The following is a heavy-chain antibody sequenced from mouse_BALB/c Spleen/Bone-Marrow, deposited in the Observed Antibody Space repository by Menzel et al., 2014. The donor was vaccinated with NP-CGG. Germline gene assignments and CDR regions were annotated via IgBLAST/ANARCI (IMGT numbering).Heavy chain of an antibody. CDR3: AREVLRDYFDY. Sequence: EVNVVDSGGSLVKPGGSLKLSCAASGFAFSSYDMSWVRQTPEKRLEWVAYISSGGGSTYYPDTVKGRFTISRDNAKNTLYLQMSSLKSEDTAMYYCAREVLRDYFDYWGQGTTLTVSS. J-gene: IGHJ2*01. V-gene: IGHV5-12-1*01. CDR2: ISSGGGST. D-gene: IGHD1-1*01. CDR1: GFAFSSYD.